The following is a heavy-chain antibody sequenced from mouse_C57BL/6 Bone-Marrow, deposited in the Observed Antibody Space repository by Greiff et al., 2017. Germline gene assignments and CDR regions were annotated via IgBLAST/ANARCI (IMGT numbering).Heavy chain of an antibody. D-gene: IGHD2-5*01. CDR3: VRQAYYSNPYAMDY. CDR2: IRSKSNNYAT. CDR1: GFSFNTYA. Sequence: EVNLVESGGGLVQPKGSLKLSCAASGFSFNTYAMNWVRQAPGKGLEWVARIRSKSNNYATYYADSVKDRFTISRDDSESMLYLQMNNLKTEDTAMYYCVRQAYYSNPYAMDYWGQGTSVTVSS. V-gene: IGHV10-1*01. J-gene: IGHJ4*01.